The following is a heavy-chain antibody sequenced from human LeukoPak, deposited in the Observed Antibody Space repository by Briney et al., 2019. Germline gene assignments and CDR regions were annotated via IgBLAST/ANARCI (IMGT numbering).Heavy chain of an antibody. CDR3: ARALS. CDR1: GFIFSSYW. J-gene: IGHJ3*01. V-gene: IGHV3-7*01. Sequence: GGSLRLSCAASGFIFSSYWMTWVRQAPGKGLEWVANIKQDGSEKYYMDSVKGRFTISRDNDKNSLYVQMNTLRAEDTAVYYCARALSWGQGTMVTVSS. CDR2: IKQDGSEK.